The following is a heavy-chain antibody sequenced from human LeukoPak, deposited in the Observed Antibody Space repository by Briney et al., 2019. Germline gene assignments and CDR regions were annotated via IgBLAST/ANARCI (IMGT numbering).Heavy chain of an antibody. J-gene: IGHJ5*02. Sequence: VSVKVSCKASGYTFPSYGISWVRQAPGQGLEWMGWISAYNGNTNYVQKLQGRVTMTTDTSTSTAYMELRSLRSDDTAVYYCARDLWRVGPTTGNWFDPWGQGTLVTVSS. CDR3: ARDLWRVGPTTGNWFDP. CDR1: GYTFPSYG. D-gene: IGHD1-26*01. CDR2: ISAYNGNT. V-gene: IGHV1-18*01.